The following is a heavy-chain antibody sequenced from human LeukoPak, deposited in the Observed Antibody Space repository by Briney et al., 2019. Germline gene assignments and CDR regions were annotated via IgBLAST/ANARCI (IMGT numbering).Heavy chain of an antibody. V-gene: IGHV3-30*03. CDR2: ISYDGSNK. J-gene: IGHJ4*02. D-gene: IGHD3-22*01. CDR1: GFTFSSYG. CDR3: ARGGGYYDSSGYLDY. Sequence: PGGSLRLSCAASGFTFSSYGMHWVRQAPGKGLEWVAVISYDGSNKYYADSVKGRVTISRDNSKNTLYLQMNSLRAEDTAVYYCARGGGYYDSSGYLDYWGQGTLVTVS.